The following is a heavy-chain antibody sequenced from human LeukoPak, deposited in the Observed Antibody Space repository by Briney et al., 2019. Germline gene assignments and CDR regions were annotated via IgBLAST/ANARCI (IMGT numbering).Heavy chain of an antibody. CDR3: ARLNFRGGEALHFDS. V-gene: IGHV4-4*09. Sequence: KPSETLSLTCNVSGGSLTNYYWGWIRQPPGKGLEFIGYIHSDGTTSYDSSLQSRVAISLDTSKIQFSLRLYSVTAADTALYFCARLNFRGGEALHFDSWGQGTLVTVSS. D-gene: IGHD3-16*01. CDR2: IHSDGTT. CDR1: GGSLTNYY. J-gene: IGHJ4*02.